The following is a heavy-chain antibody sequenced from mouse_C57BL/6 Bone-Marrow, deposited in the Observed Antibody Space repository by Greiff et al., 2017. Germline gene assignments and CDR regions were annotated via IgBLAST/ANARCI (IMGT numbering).Heavy chain of an antibody. J-gene: IGHJ3*01. V-gene: IGHV1-72*01. CDR3: ARSRAY. Sequence: QVQLQQPGAGLVKPGASVKLSCKASGYTFTSYWMHWVKQRPGRGLEWIGRIDPNSGGTKYNEKFKSKATLTVDKHSSTAYMQLSSLTSEGAAVYYCARSRAYWGQGTLVTVSA. CDR1: GYTFTSYW. CDR2: IDPNSGGT.